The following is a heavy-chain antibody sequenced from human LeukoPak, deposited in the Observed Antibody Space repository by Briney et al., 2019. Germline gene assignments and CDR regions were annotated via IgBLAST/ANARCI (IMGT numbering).Heavy chain of an antibody. J-gene: IGHJ3*02. V-gene: IGHV3-48*03. CDR3: ARAGDYGGNSDAFDI. CDR2: ISSSGSTI. CDR1: GFTFSSYE. D-gene: IGHD4-23*01. Sequence: PGGSLRLSCAASGFTFSSYEMNWVRQAPGKGLEWVSYISSSGSTIYYADSVKGRFTISRDNAKNSLYLQTNSLRAEDTAVYYCARAGDYGGNSDAFDICGQGTMVTVSS.